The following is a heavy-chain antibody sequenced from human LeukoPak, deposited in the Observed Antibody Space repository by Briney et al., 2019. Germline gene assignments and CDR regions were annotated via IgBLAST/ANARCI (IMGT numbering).Heavy chain of an antibody. D-gene: IGHD2-15*01. CDR2: IKPDESER. Sequence: QPGGSLRLSCAVSGFIFNDYWMAWVRQAPGKGLEWVANIKPDESERNYVDSVKGRVTISRDSAKNSVFLQMNSLRAEDTAVYYCARESNRRLHYYGIDVWGLGTTVTVSS. CDR3: ARESNRRLHYYGIDV. CDR1: GFIFNDYW. V-gene: IGHV3-7*01. J-gene: IGHJ6*02.